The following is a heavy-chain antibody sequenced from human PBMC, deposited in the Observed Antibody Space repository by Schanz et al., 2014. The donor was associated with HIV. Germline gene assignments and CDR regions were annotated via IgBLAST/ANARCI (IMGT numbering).Heavy chain of an antibody. CDR1: GFRFSSHA. D-gene: IGHD1-20*01. V-gene: IGHV3-23*01. CDR3: ARGEAITYYYHYYGMDV. Sequence: EVQLLESGGGLVQPGESLRLSCAVSGFRFSSHAMTWVRQAPGKGLEWVSGISISGETTYYADSVKGRFTISRDNSKKTLYLQMNSLRAEDTAVYYCARGEAITYYYHYYGMDVWGQGTTVTVSS. CDR2: ISISGETT. J-gene: IGHJ6*02.